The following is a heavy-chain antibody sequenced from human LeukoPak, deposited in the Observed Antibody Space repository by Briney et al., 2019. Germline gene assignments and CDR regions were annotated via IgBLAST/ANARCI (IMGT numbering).Heavy chain of an antibody. CDR2: IGPTGFDR. Sequence: GGSLRLSCTTSGLTFSTSGFNWVRQAPGKGLEWVASIGPTGFDRYHADSIKGRFTISRDNANNFLYLQMDSLRAEDTAVYYCATETSGRHYDYWGQGTLLTVST. D-gene: IGHD6-19*01. J-gene: IGHJ4*02. CDR3: ATETSGRHYDY. CDR1: GLTFSTSG. V-gene: IGHV3-21*06.